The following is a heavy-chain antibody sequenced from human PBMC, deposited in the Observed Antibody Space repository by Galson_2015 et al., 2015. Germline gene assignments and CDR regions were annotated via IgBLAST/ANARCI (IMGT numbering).Heavy chain of an antibody. CDR2: INSDGSGT. V-gene: IGHV3-74*01. CDR3: TRVNYKYDSSGLFG. J-gene: IGHJ4*02. D-gene: IGHD3-22*01. Sequence: SLRLSCAASGFTFSDYWMHWVRQAPGKGLVWVSRINSDGSGTSSADSVRGRFTISRDNAKNTLYLQMNSLRAEDTAVYYCTRVNYKYDSSGLFGWGQGTLVTVSS. CDR1: GFTFSDYW.